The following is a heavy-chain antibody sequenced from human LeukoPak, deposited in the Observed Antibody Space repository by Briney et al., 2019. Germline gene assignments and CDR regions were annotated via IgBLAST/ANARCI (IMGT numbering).Heavy chain of an antibody. CDR2: IIPIFGTA. CDR1: GGTFSSYA. Sequence: ASVKVSCKASGGTFSSYAISWVRQAPGQGLEWMGGIIPIFGTANYAQKFQGRVTITADKSTSTAYMELSSLRSEDAAIYYCARDNSVGDNAWWFDPWGQGTLVTVSS. V-gene: IGHV1-69*06. CDR3: ARDNSVGDNAWWFDP. D-gene: IGHD1-26*01. J-gene: IGHJ5*02.